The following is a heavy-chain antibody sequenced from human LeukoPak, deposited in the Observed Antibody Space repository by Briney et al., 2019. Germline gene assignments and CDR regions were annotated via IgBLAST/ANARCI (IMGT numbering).Heavy chain of an antibody. D-gene: IGHD6-19*01. J-gene: IGHJ4*02. V-gene: IGHV3-21*01. CDR3: ARESDVAVAGPAFDY. CDR1: GFTFSSYS. Sequence: PGGSLRLSCAASGFTFSSYSMNWVRQAPGKGLEWVSSISSSSSYIYYADSVKGRFTISRDNAKNSLYLQMNSLRAEDTAVYYCARESDVAVAGPAFDYWGQGTLVTVSS. CDR2: ISSSSSYI.